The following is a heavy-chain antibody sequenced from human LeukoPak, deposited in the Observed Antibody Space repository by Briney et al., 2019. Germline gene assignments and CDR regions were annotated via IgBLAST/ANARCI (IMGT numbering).Heavy chain of an antibody. V-gene: IGHV3-7*01. J-gene: IGHJ4*02. CDR1: GFTFSDYW. CDR3: ATDRKVGTWDPRFSY. D-gene: IGHD4-23*01. CDR2: IRQDDSEK. Sequence: GGSLRLSCSASGFTFSDYWMMWVRQAPGKGLEWVGNIRQDDSEKNYVDSVKGRFTISRDNAKSSLYLQMNGLRDEDTAIYYCATDRKVGTWDPRFSYWGQGTLVTVSS.